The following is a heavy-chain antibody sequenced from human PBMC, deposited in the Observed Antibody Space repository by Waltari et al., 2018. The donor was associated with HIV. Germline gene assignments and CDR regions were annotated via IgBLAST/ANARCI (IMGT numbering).Heavy chain of an antibody. J-gene: IGHJ4*02. Sequence: EVQLLESGGGLVQPGGSLRLSCAASGFTFSSYAMSWVRQAPGKGLEWVSAISGSGGSTYYADSVKGRFTISRDNSKNTLYLQMNSLRAEDTAVYYCAKEGDYYDSSGYYYHYFDYWGQGTLVTVSS. V-gene: IGHV3-23*01. CDR3: AKEGDYYDSSGYYYHYFDY. CDR2: ISGSGGST. D-gene: IGHD3-22*01. CDR1: GFTFSSYA.